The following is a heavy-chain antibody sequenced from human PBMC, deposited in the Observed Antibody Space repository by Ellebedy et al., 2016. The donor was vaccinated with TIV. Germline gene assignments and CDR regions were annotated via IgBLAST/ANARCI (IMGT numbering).Heavy chain of an antibody. CDR3: TKFDFWSDYRRFDP. Sequence: GESLKISCAASGFSFISHAMSWVRQAPGKGLEWVSTISASGVSTYYADSVKGRSTISRDSSETTIYLQMNSLRAEDTAMYYCTKFDFWSDYRRFDPWGQGTLVTVSS. CDR2: ISASGVST. J-gene: IGHJ5*02. CDR1: GFSFISHA. D-gene: IGHD3-3*01. V-gene: IGHV3-23*01.